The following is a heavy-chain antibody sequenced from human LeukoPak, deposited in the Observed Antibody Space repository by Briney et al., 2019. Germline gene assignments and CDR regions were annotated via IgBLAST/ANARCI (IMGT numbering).Heavy chain of an antibody. CDR3: AKVFGRGSSSWYESTYFDY. CDR2: ISGTGGST. Sequence: GGSLRLSCAASGFTFSSYAMSWVRQAPGKGLEWVSSISGTGGSTYYADSMKGRFTISRDNSKNTLYLQMNSLRAEDTAVYYCAKVFGRGSSSWYESTYFDYWGQGTLVTVSS. CDR1: GFTFSSYA. D-gene: IGHD6-13*01. J-gene: IGHJ4*02. V-gene: IGHV3-23*01.